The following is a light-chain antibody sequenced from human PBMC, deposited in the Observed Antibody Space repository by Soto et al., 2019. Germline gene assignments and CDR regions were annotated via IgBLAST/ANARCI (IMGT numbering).Light chain of an antibody. CDR1: SSDVGGYNY. J-gene: IGLJ1*01. Sequence: QSALTQPASVSGSPGQSITISCTGTSSDVGGYNYVSWYQQHPGKAPTLMIYEVSARPSGVSNRFSGSKSGNTASLTISGLQAEDEADYYCSSYTSSSSLVFGTGTKVTVL. CDR2: EVS. CDR3: SSYTSSSSLV. V-gene: IGLV2-14*01.